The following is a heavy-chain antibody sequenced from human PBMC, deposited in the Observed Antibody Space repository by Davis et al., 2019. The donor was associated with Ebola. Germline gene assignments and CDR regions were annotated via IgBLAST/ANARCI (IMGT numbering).Heavy chain of an antibody. CDR1: GGTFSSYA. J-gene: IGHJ4*02. V-gene: IGHV1-18*01. CDR2: ISAYNGNT. CDR3: ARDSGMVRAHLCDY. D-gene: IGHD3-10*01. Sequence: ASVKVSCKASGGTFSSYAISWVRQAPGQGLEWMGWISAYNGNTNYAQKLQGRVTMTTDTSTSTAYMELRSLRSDDTAVYYCARDSGMVRAHLCDYWGQGTLVTVSS.